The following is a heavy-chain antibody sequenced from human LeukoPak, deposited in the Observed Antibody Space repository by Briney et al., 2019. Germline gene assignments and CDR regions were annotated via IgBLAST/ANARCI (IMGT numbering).Heavy chain of an antibody. Sequence: GGSLRLSCAASGFTFSSYGMTWVRQAPGKGLESVSTISSTGGTTYYADSVKGRFTISRDNSRNTLYLQMNSLRADDTALYYCAKDSRTYFGLFDYWGQGTLVTVSS. D-gene: IGHD1-26*01. CDR2: ISSTGGTT. V-gene: IGHV3-23*01. CDR3: AKDSRTYFGLFDY. J-gene: IGHJ4*02. CDR1: GFTFSSYG.